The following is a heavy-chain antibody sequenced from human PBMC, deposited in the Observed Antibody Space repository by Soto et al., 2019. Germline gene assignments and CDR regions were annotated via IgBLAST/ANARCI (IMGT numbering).Heavy chain of an antibody. D-gene: IGHD2-8*01. CDR2: ITHSGHT. CDR3: ARDVMANNRYHWYFDL. Sequence: QVQLQQWGAGLLKPSETLSLTCAVYGGSFSGYYWSWIRQPPGKGLEWIGEITHSGHTNYNPSLKSRVTISVDTSKSQVSLKLSSVTAADTAVYYCARDVMANNRYHWYFDLWGRGTLVTVSS. J-gene: IGHJ2*01. CDR1: GGSFSGYY. V-gene: IGHV4-34*01.